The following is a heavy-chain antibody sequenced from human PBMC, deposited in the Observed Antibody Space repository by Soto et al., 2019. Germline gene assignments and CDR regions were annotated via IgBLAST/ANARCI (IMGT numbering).Heavy chain of an antibody. V-gene: IGHV5-51*01. CDR1: GYSFTSYW. CDR2: VYPGDSDT. J-gene: IGHJ4*02. CDR3: ARRPRRDGNPTPEYSFDQ. Sequence: GETLKISCKGSGYSFTSYWIGWVRQMPGKGLEWMGLVYPGDSDTRYSPSFQGQVTFSADTSISTAYLQWNSLKASYTAIYYCARRPRRDGNPTPEYSFDQWGQGTLVAV. D-gene: IGHD2-15*01.